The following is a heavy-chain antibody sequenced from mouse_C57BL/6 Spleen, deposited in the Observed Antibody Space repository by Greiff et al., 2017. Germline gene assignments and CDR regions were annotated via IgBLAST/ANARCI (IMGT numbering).Heavy chain of an antibody. Sequence: VMLVESGPGLVAPSQSLSITCTVSGFSLTSYGVDWVRQPPGKGLEWLGVIWGGGSTNYNSALMSSLCIGKDNTKGQVYLKMNSLQPGDTAMYYCAKHDCAYAMDYWGQGTSVTVSS. V-gene: IGHV2-9*01. CDR2: IWGGGST. D-gene: IGHD2-4*01. CDR3: AKHDCAYAMDY. CDR1: GFSLTSYG. J-gene: IGHJ4*01.